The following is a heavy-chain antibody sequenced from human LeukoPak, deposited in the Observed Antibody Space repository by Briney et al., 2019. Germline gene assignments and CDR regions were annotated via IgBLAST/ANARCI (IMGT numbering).Heavy chain of an antibody. Sequence: ASVKVSCKASGYTFTSYAMHWVRQAPGQRLEWMGWINAGNGNTKYSQKFQGRVTITRDASASTAYMELSSLRSEDTAVYYCARTDINYYDSSGYYYYFDYWGQGTLVTVSS. D-gene: IGHD3-22*01. CDR1: GYTFTSYA. CDR2: INAGNGNT. V-gene: IGHV1-3*01. CDR3: ARTDINYYDSSGYYYYFDY. J-gene: IGHJ4*02.